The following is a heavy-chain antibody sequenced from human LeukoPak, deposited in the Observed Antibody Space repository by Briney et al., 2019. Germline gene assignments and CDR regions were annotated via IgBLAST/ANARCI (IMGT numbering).Heavy chain of an antibody. D-gene: IGHD1-26*01. CDR1: GGSISSGDYY. V-gene: IGHV4-30-4*08. Sequence: SETLSLTCTVSGGSISSGDYYWSWIRQPPGKGLEWIGYIYYSGCTYYNPSLKSRVTISVDTSKNQFSLKLSSVTAADTAVYYCARETLESGSDPLFDYWGQGTLVTVSS. CDR3: ARETLESGSDPLFDY. J-gene: IGHJ4*02. CDR2: IYYSGCT.